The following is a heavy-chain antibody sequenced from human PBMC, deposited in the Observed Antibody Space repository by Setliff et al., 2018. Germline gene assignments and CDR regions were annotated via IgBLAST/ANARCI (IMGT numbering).Heavy chain of an antibody. J-gene: IGHJ4*02. V-gene: IGHV4-4*02. CDR3: ARAIVVVPPNALKVYFDH. CDR1: GGSISDNNW. D-gene: IGHD2-2*01. CDR2: IYHSGSA. Sequence: SSETLSLTCAVSGGSISDNNWWSWVRRPPGKGLEWIGEIYHSGSANYNPSLKSRVTTSVDKSKNQFSLKLSSVTAADTAVYYCARAIVVVPPNALKVYFDHWGPGVQVTVSS.